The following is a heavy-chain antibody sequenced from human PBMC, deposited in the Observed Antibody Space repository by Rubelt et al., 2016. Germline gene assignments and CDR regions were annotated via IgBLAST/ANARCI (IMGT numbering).Heavy chain of an antibody. J-gene: IGHJ6*02. V-gene: IGHV3-11*05. CDR2: ISSSSSYT. CDR1: GFTFSDYY. Sequence: QVQLVESGGGVVQPGRSLRLSCAASGFTFSDYYMSWIRQAPGKGLEWASYISSSSSYTNYAVSVKGRFTISRDNAKNSLYLQMNSLIAEDTAVYYCARDAVTTTNYYYYGMDVWGQGTTVTVSS. D-gene: IGHD4-11*01. CDR3: ARDAVTTTNYYYYGMDV.